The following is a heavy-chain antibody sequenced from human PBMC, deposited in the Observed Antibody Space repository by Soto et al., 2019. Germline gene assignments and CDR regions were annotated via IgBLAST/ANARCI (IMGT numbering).Heavy chain of an antibody. J-gene: IGHJ4*02. D-gene: IGHD5-12*01. Sequence: ASVKVSCKASGYTFTSYYMHWVRQAPGQGLEWMRIINPSGGSTSYAQKFQGRVTMTRDTSTSTVYMELSSLRSEDTAVYYCARGSGYAYVAYYFDYWGQGTLVTVSS. CDR1: GYTFTSYY. CDR2: INPSGGST. CDR3: ARGSGYAYVAYYFDY. V-gene: IGHV1-46*01.